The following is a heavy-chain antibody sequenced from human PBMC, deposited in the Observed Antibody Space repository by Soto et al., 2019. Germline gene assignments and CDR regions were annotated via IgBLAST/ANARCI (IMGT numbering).Heavy chain of an antibody. Sequence: GASVKVSCKASGGTFSSYAISWVRQAPGQGLEWMGGIIPIFGTANYAQKFQGRVTITADESTSTAYMELSSLRSEDTAVYYCAEGYYDSSGYYYVWPNYYYYGMDVWGQGTTVTVSS. CDR2: IIPIFGTA. CDR1: GGTFSSYA. V-gene: IGHV1-69*13. D-gene: IGHD3-22*01. CDR3: AEGYYDSSGYYYVWPNYYYYGMDV. J-gene: IGHJ6*02.